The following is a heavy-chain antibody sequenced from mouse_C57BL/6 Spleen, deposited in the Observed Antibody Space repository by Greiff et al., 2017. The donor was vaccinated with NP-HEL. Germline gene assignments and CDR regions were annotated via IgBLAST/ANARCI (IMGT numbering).Heavy chain of an antibody. V-gene: IGHV6-6*01. CDR3: TGRGGAYAMDY. CDR1: GFTFSDAW. Sequence: EVKVEESGGGLVQPGGSMKLSCAASGFTFSDAWMDWVRQSPEKGLEWVAEIRNKANNHATYYAESVQGRFTISRDDSKSSVYLQMNSLRAEDTGIYYCTGRGGAYAMDYWGQGTSVTVSS. J-gene: IGHJ4*01. CDR2: IRNKANNHAT.